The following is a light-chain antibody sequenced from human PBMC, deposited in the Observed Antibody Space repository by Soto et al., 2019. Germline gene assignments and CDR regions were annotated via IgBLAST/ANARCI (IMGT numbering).Light chain of an antibody. Sequence: DIQMTQSPSSLSASVGDRVTITCRARQDISNYLAWYQQKPGKVPKVLIYAASTVQTGVQSRFNGSGFWTFFTPTINSLQTEDVATYYCQNYNSAPNTFGRGTRLEIK. CDR1: QDISNY. V-gene: IGKV1-27*01. J-gene: IGKJ2*01. CDR2: AAS. CDR3: QNYNSAPNT.